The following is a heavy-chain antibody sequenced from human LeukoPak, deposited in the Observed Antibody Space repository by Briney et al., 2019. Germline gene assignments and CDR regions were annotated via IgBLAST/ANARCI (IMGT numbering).Heavy chain of an antibody. D-gene: IGHD2-2*01. CDR1: GFTFSSYC. V-gene: IGHV3-30*02. Sequence: PGGSLRLSCATSGFTFSSYCMHWVRQAPGKGLEWVAFIRYDGRNKYYADSVKGRFTISRDNAKNTLYLQMNSLRAEDTAVYYCAKDLLFCSSSSCYVPSDRCDILRQGTRVTVPS. CDR2: IRYDGRNK. CDR3: AKDLLFCSSSSCYVPSDRCDI. J-gene: IGHJ3*02.